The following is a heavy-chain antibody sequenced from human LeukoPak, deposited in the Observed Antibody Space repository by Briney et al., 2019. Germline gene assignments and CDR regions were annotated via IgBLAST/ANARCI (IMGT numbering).Heavy chain of an antibody. CDR2: IIPIFGTA. CDR1: GGTFSSYA. J-gene: IGHJ6*03. V-gene: IGHV1-69*13. D-gene: IGHD3-10*01. CDR3: ARVTMVREFYYYYMDV. Sequence: EASVKVSCKASGGTFSSYAISWVRQAPGQGLEWMGGIIPIFGTANYAQKFQGRVTITADESTSTAYMELSSLRSEDTAVYYCARVTMVREFYYYYMDVWGKGTTVTISS.